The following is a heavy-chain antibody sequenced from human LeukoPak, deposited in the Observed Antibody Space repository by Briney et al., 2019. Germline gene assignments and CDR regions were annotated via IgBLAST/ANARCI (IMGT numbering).Heavy chain of an antibody. CDR2: ITSDGSAT. Sequence: GGSLRLSCAVSGFTFSSYWMHWVRQSPGKGLAWVSRITSDGSATDYADSVRGRLTVSRDNAKNTLFLHMDSLRVEDTAVYYCARDASPGYFDLWGRGTLVTVSS. J-gene: IGHJ2*01. CDR3: ARDASPGYFDL. V-gene: IGHV3-74*01. CDR1: GFTFSSYW.